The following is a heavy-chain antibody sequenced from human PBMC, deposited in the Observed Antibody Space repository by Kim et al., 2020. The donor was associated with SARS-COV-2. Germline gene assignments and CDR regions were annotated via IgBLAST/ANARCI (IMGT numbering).Heavy chain of an antibody. J-gene: IGHJ4*02. CDR3: ARGRGRLRWFGELNYFDY. D-gene: IGHD3-10*01. CDR2: INHSGST. V-gene: IGHV4-34*01. CDR1: GGSFSGYH. Sequence: SETLSLTCAVYGGSFSGYHWSWIRQPPGKGLEWIGEINHSGSTNYNPSLKSRVTISVDTSKNQFSLKLSSVTAADTAVYYCARGRGRLRWFGELNYFDYWGQGTLVTVSS.